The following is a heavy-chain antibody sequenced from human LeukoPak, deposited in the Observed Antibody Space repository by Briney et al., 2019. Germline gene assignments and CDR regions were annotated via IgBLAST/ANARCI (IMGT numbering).Heavy chain of an antibody. CDR2: INWNGGST. CDR1: GFTFDDYG. CDR3: ARSKKEPFYYYYGMDV. Sequence: GGSLRLSCAASGFTFDDYGMNWVRHAPGKGLEWVSGINWNGGSTGYADSVRGRFTISRDNAKNSLYLQMNSLRAEDTAVYYCARSKKEPFYYYYGMDVWGQGTTVTVSS. V-gene: IGHV3-20*04. J-gene: IGHJ6*02. D-gene: IGHD1-26*01.